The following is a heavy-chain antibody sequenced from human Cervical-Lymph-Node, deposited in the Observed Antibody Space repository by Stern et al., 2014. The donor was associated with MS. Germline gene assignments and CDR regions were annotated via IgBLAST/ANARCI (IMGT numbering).Heavy chain of an antibody. Sequence: QLQLQESGPGLLRPSETLSLTCNVSGASITSHFWSWIRQPPGKGLEWIGYIYYRGTTNYNASLKGRVAISINTSKTQFSLRLSSVTAADTAVYYCARATDLWGQGILVTVCS. CDR1: GASITSHF. CDR3: ARATDL. V-gene: IGHV4-59*11. J-gene: IGHJ5*02. CDR2: IYYRGTT.